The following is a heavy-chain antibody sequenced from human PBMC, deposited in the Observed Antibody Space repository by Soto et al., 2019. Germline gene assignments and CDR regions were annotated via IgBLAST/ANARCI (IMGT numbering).Heavy chain of an antibody. CDR2: IYWDDDK. CDR3: AHSRYSRSSFDY. CDR1: GFSLTSNEVG. Sequence: SGPTLVNPTQTLTLTCTFSGFSLTSNEVGVGWIRQPPGKALEWLALIYWDDDKRYSPSLKSRLTITKDTSKNQVVLRMTNMGPVDTATYYCAHSRYSRSSFDYWGQGTLVTVSS. J-gene: IGHJ4*02. D-gene: IGHD6-6*01. V-gene: IGHV2-5*02.